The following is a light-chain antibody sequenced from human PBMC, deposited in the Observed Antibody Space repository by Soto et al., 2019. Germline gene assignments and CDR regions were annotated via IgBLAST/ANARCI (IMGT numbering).Light chain of an antibody. J-gene: IGKJ2*01. CDR3: QQYNNWLYT. V-gene: IGKV3-15*01. CDR1: QSVSSN. CDR2: GAS. Sequence: EIVMTQSPATLSVSPGERATLSCRASQSVSSNLAWYQQKPGQAPRLLIYGASTRATGIPARFSGSGSGTEFTFTISSLQSEDSAVYYCQQYNNWLYTFGQGTKMEIK.